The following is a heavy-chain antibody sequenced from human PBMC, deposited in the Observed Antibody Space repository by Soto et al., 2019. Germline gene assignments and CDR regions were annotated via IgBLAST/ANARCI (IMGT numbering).Heavy chain of an antibody. Sequence: EGQVLESGGDSVQPGGSLRLSCVASGFTFNTYARTWVRQAPGKGLEWLSAISASGTNAYYADSVKGRFTTSRDNSRNALSLQMNSLRAEDTAVYYCAAFRAGTNGPWDYWGPGTLVTVSS. CDR2: ISASGTNA. CDR1: GFTFNTYA. V-gene: IGHV3-23*01. J-gene: IGHJ4*02. CDR3: AAFRAGTNGPWDY. D-gene: IGHD1-1*01.